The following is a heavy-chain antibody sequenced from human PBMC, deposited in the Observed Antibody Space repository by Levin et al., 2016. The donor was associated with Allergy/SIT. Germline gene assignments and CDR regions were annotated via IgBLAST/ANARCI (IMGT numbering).Heavy chain of an antibody. CDR3: ARVTGTTTRPGWDYYYYMDV. CDR2: IYHSGST. D-gene: IGHD1-20*01. V-gene: IGHV4-30-2*01. Sequence: SETLSLTCAVSGGSISSGGYSWSWIRQPPGKGLEWIGYIYHSGSTYYNPSLKSRVTISVDRSKNQFSLKLSSVTAADTAVYYCARVTGTTTRPGWDYYYYMDVWGKGTTVTVSS. J-gene: IGHJ6*03. CDR1: GGSISSGGYS.